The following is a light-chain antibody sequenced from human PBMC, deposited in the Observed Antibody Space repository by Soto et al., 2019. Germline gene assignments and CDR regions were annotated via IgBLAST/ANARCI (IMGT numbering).Light chain of an antibody. CDR3: QQGNSFPLT. CDR1: QDINIA. Sequence: DILMTQSPSSVSASIEDRVTITCRASQDINIALAWFQQKPGEAPRLLIYTASSLHSGVPSRFSGSGSGTDFTLTITSLQPEDFATYYCQQGNSFPLTFGEGTKVEIK. CDR2: TAS. J-gene: IGKJ4*01. V-gene: IGKV1-12*01.